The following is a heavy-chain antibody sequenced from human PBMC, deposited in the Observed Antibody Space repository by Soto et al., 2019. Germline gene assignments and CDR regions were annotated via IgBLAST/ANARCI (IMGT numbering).Heavy chain of an antibody. D-gene: IGHD3-10*01. CDR2: ISGSGGST. Sequence: PGGSLRLSCAASGCTFSSYAMSWVRQAPGKGLEWVSAISGSGGSTYYADSVKGRFTISRDNSKNTLYLQMNSLGAEDTAVYYCAKGRPDYYGSGSYYKSPWFDPWGQGTLVTVSS. V-gene: IGHV3-23*01. CDR1: GCTFSSYA. CDR3: AKGRPDYYGSGSYYKSPWFDP. J-gene: IGHJ5*02.